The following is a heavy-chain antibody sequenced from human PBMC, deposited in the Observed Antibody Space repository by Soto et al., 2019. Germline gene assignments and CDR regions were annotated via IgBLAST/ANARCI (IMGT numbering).Heavy chain of an antibody. V-gene: IGHV1-69*13. CDR3: ARRYCSGGNCYSGMDV. CDR1: GGTFSTHA. J-gene: IGHJ6*02. D-gene: IGHD2-15*01. CDR2: IIPISGTT. Sequence: GASVKVSCKASGGTFSTHAIIWVRQAPGHGLEWMGGIIPISGTTYYTQKFQGRVTITADEPTSTAFMELSSLKSEDTAVFYCARRYCSGGNCYSGMDVWGQGTMVTVSS.